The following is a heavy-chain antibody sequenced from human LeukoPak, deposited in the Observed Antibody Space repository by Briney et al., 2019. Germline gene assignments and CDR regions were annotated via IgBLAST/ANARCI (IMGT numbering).Heavy chain of an antibody. D-gene: IGHD2-21*02. J-gene: IGHJ4*02. CDR1: GFSFSSYG. V-gene: IGHV3-30*18. CDR3: AKDRWVTANFFGY. Sequence: GGSLRLSCAASGFSFSSYGIHWVRQAPGKGLEWVSFISYDGSNKYYADSVKGRFTISRDNSKNTLSLQMNSLRVEDTAVYYCAKDRWVTANFFGYWGQGTLVTVSS. CDR2: ISYDGSNK.